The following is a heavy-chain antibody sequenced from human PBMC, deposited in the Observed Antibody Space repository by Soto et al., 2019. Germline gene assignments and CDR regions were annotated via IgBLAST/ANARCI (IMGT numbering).Heavy chain of an antibody. J-gene: IGHJ5*02. Sequence: SETLSLTCTVSGGSISSYYWSWIRQPPGKGLEWIGYIYYSGSTNYNPSLKSRVTISVDTSKNRFSLKLSSVTAADTAVYYCARVLTGSSKFNWFDPWGQGTLVTVSS. V-gene: IGHV4-59*01. CDR3: ARVLTGSSKFNWFDP. CDR1: GGSISSYY. CDR2: IYYSGST. D-gene: IGHD1-20*01.